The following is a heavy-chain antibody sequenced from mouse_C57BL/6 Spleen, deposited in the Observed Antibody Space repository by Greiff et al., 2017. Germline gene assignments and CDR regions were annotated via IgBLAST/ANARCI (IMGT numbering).Heavy chain of an antibody. CDR1: GYTFTSYW. Sequence: VQLQQPGAELVRPGSSVKLSCKASGYTFTSYWMHWVKQRPIQGLEWIGNIDPSDSETHYNQKFKDKATLTVDKSSSTAYMQLSSLTSEDSAVYYCARLYYYGSSYWYFDVWGTGTTVTVSS. CDR3: ARLYYYGSSYWYFDV. V-gene: IGHV1-52*01. D-gene: IGHD1-1*01. CDR2: IDPSDSET. J-gene: IGHJ1*03.